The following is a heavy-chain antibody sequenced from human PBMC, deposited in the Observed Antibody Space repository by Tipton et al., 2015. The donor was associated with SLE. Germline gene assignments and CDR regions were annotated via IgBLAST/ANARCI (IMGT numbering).Heavy chain of an antibody. V-gene: IGHV1-2*06. Sequence: QLVQSGAEIKKPGASVKVSCKASGYIFTAYFIHWVRRAPGQGLEWMGRINPNFGGTNYAQKFQGRVTMTRDASVNTAYMELSRLRSDDTAVYYCARVYYGSAGMDVWGHGTTVTVSS. CDR1: GYIFTAYF. J-gene: IGHJ6*02. D-gene: IGHD3-10*01. CDR2: INPNFGGT. CDR3: ARVYYGSAGMDV.